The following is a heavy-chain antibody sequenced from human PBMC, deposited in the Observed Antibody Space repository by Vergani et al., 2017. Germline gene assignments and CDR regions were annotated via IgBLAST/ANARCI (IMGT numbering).Heavy chain of an antibody. CDR1: GYTFTDHY. J-gene: IGHJ6*02. Sequence: EVQLVQSGAEVKKPGATMKISCQVSGYTFTDHYMHWVKPAPGKGLEWMGLVDPEDGETIYAEKFKGRVTIAADTSTDPAHLELSSLRSEDTAVYYCATPQTVTTGGMEVWGQGTTVIVSS. D-gene: IGHD4-17*01. CDR2: VDPEDGET. CDR3: ATPQTVTTGGMEV. V-gene: IGHV1-69-2*01.